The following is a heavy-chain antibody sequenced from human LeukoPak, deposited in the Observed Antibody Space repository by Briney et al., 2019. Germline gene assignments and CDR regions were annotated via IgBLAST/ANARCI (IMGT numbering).Heavy chain of an antibody. CDR1: GFSFSSYA. CDR2: VSVSGDTI. CDR3: AKGIEVAVYTGVDY. Sequence: GGSLRLSCAASGFSFSSYAMTWVRQAPGQGLEWVSGVSVSGDTIYYADSVKGRFTISRDNSKNTLYLQMNSLRVEDTAVYYCAKGIEVAVYTGVDYWGQGTLVTVSS. D-gene: IGHD6-19*01. V-gene: IGHV3-23*01. J-gene: IGHJ4*02.